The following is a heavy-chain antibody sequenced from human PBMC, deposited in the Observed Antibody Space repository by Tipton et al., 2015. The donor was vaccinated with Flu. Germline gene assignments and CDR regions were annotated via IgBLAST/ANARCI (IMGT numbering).Heavy chain of an antibody. V-gene: IGHV3-9*01. CDR1: GFTFDDYA. CDR3: AKDMGPIYGGNSGGAFDI. J-gene: IGHJ3*02. CDR2: ISWNSGSI. Sequence: SLRLSCAASGFTFDDYAMHWVRQAPGKGLEWVSGISWNSGSIGYADSVKGRFTISRDNAKNSLYLQMNSLRAEDTALYYCAKDMGPIYGGNSGGAFDIWGQGTMVTVSS. D-gene: IGHD4-23*01.